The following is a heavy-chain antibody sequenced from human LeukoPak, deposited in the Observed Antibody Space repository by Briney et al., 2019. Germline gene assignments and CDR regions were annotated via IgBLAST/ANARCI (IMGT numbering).Heavy chain of an antibody. CDR2: VSYDGSNK. Sequence: GGSLRLSCAASGFTFSSYGMHWVRQAPGKGLEWVAVVSYDGSNKYYADSVKGRFTISRDNSKNTLYLQMNSLRAEDTAVYYCARHPTLYPDWGQGTLVTVSS. V-gene: IGHV3-30*03. CDR1: GFTFSSYG. D-gene: IGHD2-8*01. CDR3: ARHPTLYPD. J-gene: IGHJ4*02.